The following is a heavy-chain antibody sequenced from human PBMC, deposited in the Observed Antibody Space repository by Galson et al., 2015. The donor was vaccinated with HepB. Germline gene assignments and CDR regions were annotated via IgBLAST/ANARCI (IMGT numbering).Heavy chain of an antibody. Sequence: SLRLSCAASGFTFSSYSMNWVRQAPGKGLEWVSSISSSSSYIYYADSVKGRFTISRDNAKNSLYLQMNSLRAEDTAVYYCARDGRVAAGYCSSTSCYKVIHYLRQLTLVTASP. CDR3: ARDGRVAAGYCSSTSCYKVIHY. V-gene: IGHV3-21*01. J-gene: IGHJ4*02. CDR1: GFTFSSYS. CDR2: ISSSSSYI. D-gene: IGHD2-2*03.